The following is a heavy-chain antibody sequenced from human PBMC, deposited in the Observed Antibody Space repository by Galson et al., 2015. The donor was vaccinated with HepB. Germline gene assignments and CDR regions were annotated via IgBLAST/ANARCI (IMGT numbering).Heavy chain of an antibody. D-gene: IGHD2-15*01. CDR3: ARGGYCSGGSCYADAFDI. CDR1: GYTFTSYA. V-gene: IGHV7-4-1*02. Sequence: SVKVSCKASGYTFTSYAMNWVRQAPGQGLEWMGWINTNTGNPTYAQGFTGRFVFSLDTSVSTAYPQISSLKAEDTAVYYCARGGYCSGGSCYADAFDIWGQGTMVTVSS. J-gene: IGHJ3*02. CDR2: INTNTGNP.